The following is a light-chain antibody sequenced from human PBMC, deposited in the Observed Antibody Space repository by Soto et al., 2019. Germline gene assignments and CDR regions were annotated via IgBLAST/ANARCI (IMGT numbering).Light chain of an antibody. Sequence: EIVMTQSPATLSVSPGERATLSCRTSESVRDNLAWYQKKPGQAPRLLIYGASTRATGIPARFSGSGSGTDFTLTISSRQSEDFAVYYCQNYDNWPLTVGGGTKVEIK. CDR3: QNYDNWPLT. V-gene: IGKV3-15*01. CDR1: ESVRDN. CDR2: GAS. J-gene: IGKJ4*02.